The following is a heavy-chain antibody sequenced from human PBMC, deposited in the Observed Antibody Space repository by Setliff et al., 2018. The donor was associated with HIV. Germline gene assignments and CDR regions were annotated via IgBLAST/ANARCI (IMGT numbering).Heavy chain of an antibody. J-gene: IGHJ4*02. D-gene: IGHD6-19*01. CDR3: ARGPPGSSIGWYVGY. CDR1: GGSFSGLY. CDR2: INHSGST. Sequence: PSETLSLTCAVYGGSFSGLYWNWIRQPPGKGLEWTGEINHSGSTNYNPSLKSRVTISVDTSKNQFSLRLSSVIAADTAVYYCARGPPGSSIGWYVGYWGQGTLVTVSS. V-gene: IGHV4-34*01.